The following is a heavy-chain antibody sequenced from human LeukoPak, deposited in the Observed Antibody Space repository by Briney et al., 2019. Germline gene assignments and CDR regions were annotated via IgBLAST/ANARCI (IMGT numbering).Heavy chain of an antibody. CDR3: ARGKWELRLGMDV. V-gene: IGHV4-59*01. D-gene: IGHD1-26*01. CDR2: IYYSGST. CDR1: GGSISSYY. Sequence: PSETLSLTCTVSGGSISSYYWSWIRQPPGKGLEWIGYIYYSGSTNYNPSLKSRVTISVDTSKNQISLKLSSVTAADTAVYYCARGKWELRLGMDVWGQGTTVTVSS. J-gene: IGHJ6*02.